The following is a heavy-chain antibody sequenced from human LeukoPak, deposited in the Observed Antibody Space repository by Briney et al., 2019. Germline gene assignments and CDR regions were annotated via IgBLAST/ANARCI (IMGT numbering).Heavy chain of an antibody. CDR2: ISYDGSNK. D-gene: IGHD5-18*01. CDR1: GFTFSSYG. V-gene: IGHV3-30*18. J-gene: IGHJ4*02. CDR3: AKDRHVDTAMGTIDY. Sequence: GGSLRLSCAASGFTFSSYGMHWVRQAPGKGLEWVAVISYDGSNKYYADSVKGRFTISRDNSKNTLYLQMNSLRAEDTAVYYCAKDRHVDTAMGTIDYWGQGTLVTVSS.